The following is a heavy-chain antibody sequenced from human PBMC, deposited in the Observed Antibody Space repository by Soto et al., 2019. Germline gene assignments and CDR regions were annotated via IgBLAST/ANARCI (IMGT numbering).Heavy chain of an antibody. CDR1: GYTFTSYY. J-gene: IGHJ6*02. Sequence: ASVKVSCKASGYTFTSYYMHWVRQAPGQGLEWMGIINPSGGSTSYAQKFQGRVTMTRDTSTSTVYMELSSLRSEDTAVYYCARTDYGDNSGGRYYGMDVWGQGTTVTVSS. V-gene: IGHV1-46*01. CDR2: INPSGGST. D-gene: IGHD4-17*01. CDR3: ARTDYGDNSGGRYYGMDV.